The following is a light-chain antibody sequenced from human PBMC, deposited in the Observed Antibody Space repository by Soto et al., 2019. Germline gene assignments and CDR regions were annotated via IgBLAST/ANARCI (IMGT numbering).Light chain of an antibody. V-gene: IGLV2-14*01. Sequence: QSALTQPASVSGSPGQSITISCTGTSSDVGGYNYVSWYQQRPGKAPKLMIYEVSYRPSGVSNRFSGSKSGNTASLTISGLQAEDEADYYCSSYTSSSTLVVFGGGTKVTVL. CDR3: SSYTSSSTLVV. J-gene: IGLJ2*01. CDR2: EVS. CDR1: SSDVGGYNY.